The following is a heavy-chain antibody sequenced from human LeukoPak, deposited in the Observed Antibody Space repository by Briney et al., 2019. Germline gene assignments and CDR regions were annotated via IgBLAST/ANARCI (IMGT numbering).Heavy chain of an antibody. J-gene: IGHJ4*02. D-gene: IGHD3-9*01. CDR3: ARSRYFDSRWGY. CDR1: GFIFGDYW. CDR2: ISSSSSTI. Sequence: GGSLRLSCAASGFIFGDYWMSWVRQAPGKGLEWVSYISSSSSTIYYADSVKGRFTISRDNAKNSLYLQMNSLRAEDTAVYYCARSRYFDSRWGYWGQGTLVTVSS. V-gene: IGHV3-48*04.